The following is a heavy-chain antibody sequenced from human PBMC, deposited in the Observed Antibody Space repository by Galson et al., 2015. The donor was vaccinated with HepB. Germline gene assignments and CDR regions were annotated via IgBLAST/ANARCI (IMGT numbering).Heavy chain of an antibody. V-gene: IGHV1-69*06. CDR2: IIPIFGTA. Sequence: SVTVSCKASGGTFSSYAISWVRQAPGQGLEWMGGIIPIFGTANYAQKFQGRVTITADKSTSTAYMELSSLRSEDTAVYYCARGGVYNWNGYDAFDIWGQGTMVTVSS. D-gene: IGHD1-20*01. CDR3: ARGGVYNWNGYDAFDI. CDR1: GGTFSSYA. J-gene: IGHJ3*02.